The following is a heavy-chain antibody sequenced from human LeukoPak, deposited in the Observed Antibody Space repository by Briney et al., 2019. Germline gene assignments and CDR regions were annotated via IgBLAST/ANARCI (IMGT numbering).Heavy chain of an antibody. V-gene: IGHV4-34*01. J-gene: IGHJ4*03. Sequence: SETLSLTCAVYGGSFSGYYWGWIRQPPGKGLECIGEINRGGDTNYNPFLKSRATISIDTSRNYFSLKLSSVTAADTAVYYCARGRGTGSYFHDWGQGTLVTVSS. CDR1: GGSFSGYY. CDR2: INRGGDT. D-gene: IGHD3/OR15-3a*01. CDR3: ARGRGTGSYFHD.